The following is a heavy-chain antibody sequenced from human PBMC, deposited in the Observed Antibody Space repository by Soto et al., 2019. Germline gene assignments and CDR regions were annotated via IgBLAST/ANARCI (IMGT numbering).Heavy chain of an antibody. CDR1: GGTFSSYA. CDR3: AREHSSCGGDCYQKLNWFDP. CDR2: IIPIFGTA. Sequence: SVKVSCKASGGTFSSYAISWVRQAPGQGLEWMGGIIPIFGTANYAQKFQGRVTITADESTSTAYMVLSSLRSEDTAVYYCAREHSSCGGDCYQKLNWFDPWGQGTLVAVS. D-gene: IGHD2-21*02. J-gene: IGHJ5*02. V-gene: IGHV1-69*13.